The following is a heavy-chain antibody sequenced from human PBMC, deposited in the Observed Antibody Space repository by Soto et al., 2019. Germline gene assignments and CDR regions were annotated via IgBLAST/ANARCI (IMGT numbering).Heavy chain of an antibody. CDR3: ARVSDFWSGQFFYYMDV. D-gene: IGHD3-3*01. CDR2: ISAYNGNT. CDR1: GYTFTSYG. J-gene: IGHJ6*03. Sequence: ASVKVSCKASGYTFTSYGISWVRQAPGQGLEWMGWISAYNGNTNYAQKLQGRVTMTTDTSTSTAYMELRSLRSDDTAVYYCARVSDFWSGQFFYYMDVWGKGTTVTVSS. V-gene: IGHV1-18*01.